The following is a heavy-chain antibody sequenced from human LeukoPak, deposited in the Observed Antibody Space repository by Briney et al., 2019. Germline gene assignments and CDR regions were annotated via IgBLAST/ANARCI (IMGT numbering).Heavy chain of an antibody. D-gene: IGHD2-2*01. CDR1: GFTFSSYS. CDR2: ISSSSSYI. J-gene: IGHJ4*02. Sequence: GGSLRLSCAASGFTFSSYSMNWVRQAPGKGLEWVSSISSSSSYIYYADSVKGRFTISRDNSKNTFYLDMNSLRADDTAVYYCAKTFGTIDPFEYWGQGTLVTVSS. V-gene: IGHV3-21*04. CDR3: AKTFGTIDPFEY.